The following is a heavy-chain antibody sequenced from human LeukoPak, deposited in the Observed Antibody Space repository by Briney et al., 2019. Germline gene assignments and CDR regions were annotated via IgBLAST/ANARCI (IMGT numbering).Heavy chain of an antibody. CDR1: GFTFSIYA. D-gene: IGHD6-13*01. Sequence: GGSLRLSCAASGFTFSIYAMSWVRQAPGRELEWVSAISGSGGSTYYADSVKGRFTISRDNSKNTLYLQMNSLRAEDTAVYYCAKDDSSSWYALDYWGQGTLVTVSS. V-gene: IGHV3-23*01. J-gene: IGHJ4*02. CDR2: ISGSGGST. CDR3: AKDDSSSWYALDY.